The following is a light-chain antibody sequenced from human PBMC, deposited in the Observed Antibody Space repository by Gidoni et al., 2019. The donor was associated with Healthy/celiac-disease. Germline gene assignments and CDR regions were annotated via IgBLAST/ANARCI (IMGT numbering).Light chain of an antibody. CDR2: AAS. CDR1: QSISSY. CDR3: QQSYSTPR. V-gene: IGKV1-39*01. J-gene: IGKJ3*01. Sequence: DIQMTQSPSSLSASVGDRVTITCRASQSISSYLNWYQQKPGKAPKLLIYAASILQRRVPSRFSGSGSWTDFTLTISSLQPDDFATYYCQQSYSTPRFGPGTKVDIK.